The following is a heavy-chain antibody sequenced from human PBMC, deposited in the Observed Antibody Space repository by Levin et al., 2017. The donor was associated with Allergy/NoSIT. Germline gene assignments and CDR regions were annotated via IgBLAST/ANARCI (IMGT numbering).Heavy chain of an antibody. Sequence: SETLSLTCTVSGGSISSGDNYWSWIRQPPGKGLEWIGYMYYTGSTYYNPSLESRLTISVHTSKNQFSLKLSSVTAADTAVYYCARGRGYWGENFDYWGQGTLVTVSS. CDR3: ARGRGYWGENFDY. J-gene: IGHJ4*02. CDR1: GGSISSGDNY. D-gene: IGHD7-27*01. CDR2: MYYTGST. V-gene: IGHV4-30-4*01.